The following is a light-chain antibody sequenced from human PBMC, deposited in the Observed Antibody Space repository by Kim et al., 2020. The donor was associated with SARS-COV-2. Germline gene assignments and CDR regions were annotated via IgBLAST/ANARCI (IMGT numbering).Light chain of an antibody. V-gene: IGLV1-44*01. J-gene: IGLJ2*01. CDR1: GSNIGSNT. CDR2: GNN. CDR3: AAWDDSLNGVV. Sequence: GQEVSISCSGNGSNIGSNTVNWNQQLPGTAPKLLIYGNNRRPSGVPDRFSGSKSGTSASLAISGLQSEDEADYYCAAWDDSLNGVVFGGGTQLTVL.